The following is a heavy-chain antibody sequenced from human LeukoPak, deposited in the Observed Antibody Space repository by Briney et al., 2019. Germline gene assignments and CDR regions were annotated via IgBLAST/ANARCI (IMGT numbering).Heavy chain of an antibody. CDR1: GGTFSSYA. V-gene: IGHV1-69*13. Sequence: ASVKVSCKASGGTFSSYAISWVRQAPGQGLEWMGGIIPIFGTANYAQKFQGRVTITADESTSTAYMELSSLRSEDTAVYYCARVHGSGSYSTNWFDPWGQGTLVTVSS. J-gene: IGHJ5*02. CDR2: IIPIFGTA. CDR3: ARVHGSGSYSTNWFDP. D-gene: IGHD3-10*01.